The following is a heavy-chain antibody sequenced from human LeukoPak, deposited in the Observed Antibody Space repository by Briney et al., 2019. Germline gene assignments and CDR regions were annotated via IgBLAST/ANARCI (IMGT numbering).Heavy chain of an antibody. CDR2: IHPRRGDT. CDR3: ARGGIFDY. D-gene: IGHD3-10*01. CDR1: GYSFTAFY. V-gene: IGHV1-2*02. Sequence: ASVKVSCKTSGYSFTAFYIHWVRQAPGQGLEWMGWIHPRRGDTNYAQKFQGRVTMTRDTSISTAYLDLSSLRSEDTAVYYCARGGIFDYWGQGTLVNVSS. J-gene: IGHJ4*02.